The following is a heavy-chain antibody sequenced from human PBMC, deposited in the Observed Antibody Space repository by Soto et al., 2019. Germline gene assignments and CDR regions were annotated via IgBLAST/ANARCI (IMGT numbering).Heavy chain of an antibody. D-gene: IGHD6-19*01. J-gene: IGHJ4*02. V-gene: IGHV5-51*01. CDR1: GDSFTSYW. CDR2: IYPGDSDT. CDR3: ARQLSTGWFFDF. Sequence: GDSLKISCKGSGDSFTSYWIGWVRQMPGKGLEWMGIIYPGDSDTRYSPSFQGQVAFSADKSISTAYLQWSGLKASDTAIYYCARQLSTGWFFDFWGQGTLVTVSS.